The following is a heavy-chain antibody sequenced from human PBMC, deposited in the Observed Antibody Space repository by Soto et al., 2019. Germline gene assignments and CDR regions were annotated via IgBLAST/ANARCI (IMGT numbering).Heavy chain of an antibody. CDR1: GYTFTSYG. CDR3: ARDRSLRYYDSSGYYAYWYFDL. J-gene: IGHJ2*01. Sequence: QVQLVQSGAEVKKPGASVKVSCKASGYTFTSYGISWVRQAPGQGLEWMGWISAYNGNTNYAQKLQGRVTMTTDTSTSTAYMELRSLRSDDTDVYYCARDRSLRYYDSSGYYAYWYFDLWGRGTLVTVSS. CDR2: ISAYNGNT. D-gene: IGHD3-22*01. V-gene: IGHV1-18*04.